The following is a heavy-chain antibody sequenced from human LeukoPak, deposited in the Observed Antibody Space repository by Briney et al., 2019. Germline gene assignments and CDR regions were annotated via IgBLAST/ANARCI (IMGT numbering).Heavy chain of an antibody. Sequence: GGSLRLSCAASGFTFSSYWMSWVRQAPGKGLEWVANIKQDGSEQYYVDSVKGRFTISRDNAKKSLYQQLNSLRAEDTAVYYCARDFGKSPFDPWGQGILVTVSS. D-gene: IGHD3-10*01. CDR1: GFTFSSYW. V-gene: IGHV3-7*01. CDR3: ARDFGKSPFDP. J-gene: IGHJ5*02. CDR2: IKQDGSEQ.